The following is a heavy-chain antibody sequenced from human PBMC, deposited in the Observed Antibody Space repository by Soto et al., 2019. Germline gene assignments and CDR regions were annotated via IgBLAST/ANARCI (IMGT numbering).Heavy chain of an antibody. V-gene: IGHV4-4*07. CDR3: ARRQRFSHWFDP. D-gene: IGHD3-3*01. CDR1: GGAINGYY. CDR2: IYSSGST. Sequence: SETLSLTCTVSGGAINGYYWTWIRQPAGKGLEWIGRIYSSGSTKYNPSLQSRVTMSLDTSKNQFSLRLTSVTAADTAVYYCARRQRFSHWFDPWGQGTLVTVSS. J-gene: IGHJ5*02.